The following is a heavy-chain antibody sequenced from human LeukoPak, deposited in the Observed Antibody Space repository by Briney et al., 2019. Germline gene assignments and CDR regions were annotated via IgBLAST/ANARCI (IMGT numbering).Heavy chain of an antibody. D-gene: IGHD6-13*01. CDR2: IYYSGST. Sequence: PSETLSLTCTVSGGSISSSSYYWGWIRQPPGKGLEWIGSIYYSGSTYYNPSLKSRVTISVDTSKNQFSLKLSSVTAADTAVYYCAVPGYSSSWLLPDYWGQGTLVTVSS. J-gene: IGHJ4*02. CDR1: GGSISSSSYY. V-gene: IGHV4-39*01. CDR3: AVPGYSSSWLLPDY.